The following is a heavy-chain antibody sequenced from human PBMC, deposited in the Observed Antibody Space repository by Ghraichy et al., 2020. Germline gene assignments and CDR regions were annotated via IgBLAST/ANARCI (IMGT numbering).Heavy chain of an antibody. CDR2: IKSDGSST. CDR1: GFTLSNYC. V-gene: IGHV3-74*01. Sequence: GGSLRLSCAASGFTLSNYCMHWVRLAPGKGLVWVSRIKSDGSSTSYADSVKGRFTISRDNAKNTLYLQMNSLRAEDTAVYYCAREYCRGGRCYFGTGGSHFDYWGQGTLVTVSS. J-gene: IGHJ4*02. D-gene: IGHD2-15*01. CDR3: AREYCRGGRCYFGTGGSHFDY.